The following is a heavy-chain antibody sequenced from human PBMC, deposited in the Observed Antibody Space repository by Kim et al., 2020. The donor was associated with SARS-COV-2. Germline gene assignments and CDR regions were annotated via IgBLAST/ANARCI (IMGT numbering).Heavy chain of an antibody. Sequence: SETLSLTCSVSGDSITTTSYYWGWIRQPPGKGLEWIGSIYYTGSNHYSPSLQSRVTISEDTSKNQFSLKVSSVTAADTAVYYCARLSLFGVIYWGQGTLVPVST. CDR1: GDSITTTSYY. CDR3: ARLSLFGVIY. D-gene: IGHD3-3*01. V-gene: IGHV4-39*01. CDR2: IYYTGSN. J-gene: IGHJ4*02.